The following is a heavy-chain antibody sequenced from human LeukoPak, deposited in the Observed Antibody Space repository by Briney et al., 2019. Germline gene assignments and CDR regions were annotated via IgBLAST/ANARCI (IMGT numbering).Heavy chain of an antibody. CDR2: IYTSGST. V-gene: IGHV4-4*09. CDR3: ARTLDSSGWYLHWFDP. Sequence: PSETLSLTCTGSGGSISSYYWSWIRQPPGKGLEWIGYIYTSGSTNYNPSLKSRVTISVDTSKNQFSLKLSSVTAADTAVYYCARTLDSSGWYLHWFDPWGQGTLVTVSS. CDR1: GGSISSYY. D-gene: IGHD6-19*01. J-gene: IGHJ5*02.